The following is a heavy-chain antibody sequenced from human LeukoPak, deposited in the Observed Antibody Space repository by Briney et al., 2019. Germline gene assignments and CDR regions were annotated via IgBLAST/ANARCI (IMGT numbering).Heavy chain of an antibody. D-gene: IGHD2-15*01. CDR2: IYSGGST. CDR1: GFTFSSYS. CDR3: AKDQNVVVVPTTRHRRYYYYGMDV. J-gene: IGHJ6*02. V-gene: IGHV3-66*01. Sequence: GGSLRLSCAASGFTFSSYSMNWVRQAPGKGLEWVSVIYSGGSTYYADSVKGRFTISRDNSKNTLYLQVNSLRAEDTAVYYCAKDQNVVVVPTTRHRRYYYYGMDVWGQGTTVTVSS.